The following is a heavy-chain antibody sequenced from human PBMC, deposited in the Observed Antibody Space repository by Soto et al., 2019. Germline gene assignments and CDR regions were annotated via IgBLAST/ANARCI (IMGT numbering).Heavy chain of an antibody. D-gene: IGHD2-21*02. V-gene: IGHV1-2*02. Sequence: QVQLVQSGAEVKKPGASVKVSCKVSGYTFTGNYMHWMRQAPGQGPEWMGWINPRNGDTAYAQKFQGRVTITRDTSISTAYMDLSRLTSDDTAIYFCVRGGGVDVVTPTRIVFDYWGQGTLLTVSS. CDR2: INPRNGDT. CDR1: GYTFTGNY. CDR3: VRGGGVDVVTPTRIVFDY. J-gene: IGHJ4*02.